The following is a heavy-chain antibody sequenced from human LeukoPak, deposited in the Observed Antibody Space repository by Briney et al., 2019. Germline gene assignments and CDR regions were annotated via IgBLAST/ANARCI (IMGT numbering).Heavy chain of an antibody. CDR3: ARVYGSGWFPFDY. D-gene: IGHD6-19*01. V-gene: IGHV4-39*07. CDR1: SGSISTSNYY. Sequence: SETLSLTCTVSSGSISTSNYYWGWVRQPPGKALEWIGNIFYSGSTYYSPSLKSRVTMSLDTSRNQFSLKLNSVTAADTAVYYCARVYGSGWFPFDYWGQGTLVTVSS. CDR2: IFYSGST. J-gene: IGHJ4*02.